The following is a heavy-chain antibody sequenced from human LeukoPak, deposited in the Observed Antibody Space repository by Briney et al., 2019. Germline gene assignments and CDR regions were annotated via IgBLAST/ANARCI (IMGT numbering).Heavy chain of an antibody. CDR3: AESGSGSYYILY. J-gene: IGHJ4*02. V-gene: IGHV3-30*03. D-gene: IGHD3-10*01. CDR1: GLTFSSYG. Sequence: GGSLRLSCAASGLTFSSYGMHWVRQAPGKGLEWVAVISYDGSNKYYADSVKGRFTISRDNSKNTLYLQMNSLRAEDTAVYYCAESGSGSYYILYWGQGTLVTVSS. CDR2: ISYDGSNK.